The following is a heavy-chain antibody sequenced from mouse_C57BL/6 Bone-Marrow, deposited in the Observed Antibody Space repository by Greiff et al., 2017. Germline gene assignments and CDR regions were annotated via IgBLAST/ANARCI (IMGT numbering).Heavy chain of an antibody. CDR2: IDPSDSYT. CDR3: AREKDYDGSNPYYYAMDY. D-gene: IGHD1-1*01. CDR1: GYTFTSYW. V-gene: IGHV1-69*01. J-gene: IGHJ4*01. Sequence: QVQLQQPGAELVMPGASVKLSCKASGYTFTSYWMHWVKQRPGQGLEWIGEIDPSDSYTNYNQKFKGKSTLTVDKSSSTAYMQLSSLTSEGSAVYYCAREKDYDGSNPYYYAMDYWGQGTSVTVSS.